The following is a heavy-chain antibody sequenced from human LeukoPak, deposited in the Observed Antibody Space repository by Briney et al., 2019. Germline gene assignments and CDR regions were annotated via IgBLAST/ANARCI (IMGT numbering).Heavy chain of an antibody. V-gene: IGHV4-59*01. J-gene: IGHJ4*02. CDR2: IYYSGST. CDR3: ARQEGVATTFDY. Sequence: PSETLSLTCTVSGGSMSSYYWSWIRQPPGKGLEWIGYIYYSGSTNYNPSLKSRVTISVDTSKNQFSLKLSSVTAADTAVYYCARQEGVATTFDYWGQGTLVTVSS. CDR1: GGSMSSYY. D-gene: IGHD5-12*01.